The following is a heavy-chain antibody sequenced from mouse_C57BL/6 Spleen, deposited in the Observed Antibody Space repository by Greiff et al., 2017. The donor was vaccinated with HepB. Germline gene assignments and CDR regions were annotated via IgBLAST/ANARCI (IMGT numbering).Heavy chain of an antibody. Sequence: VQLQQSGPGLVQPSQSLSITCTVSGFSLTSYGIHWVRQPPGKGLEWLGVIWSGGSTDYNAAFISRLSISKDNSKSQVFFKMNSLQADDTAIYYCAKMVYDGYLYYFDYWGQGTTLTVSS. V-gene: IGHV2-4*01. D-gene: IGHD2-3*01. CDR1: GFSLTSYG. CDR2: IWSGGST. CDR3: AKMVYDGYLYYFDY. J-gene: IGHJ2*01.